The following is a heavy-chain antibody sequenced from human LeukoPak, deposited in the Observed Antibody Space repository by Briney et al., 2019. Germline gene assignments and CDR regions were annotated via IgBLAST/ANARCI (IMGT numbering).Heavy chain of an antibody. Sequence: QTGGSLRFSGLGSGFTFSGFELNWLGQAPGKGLDWVSYISDDGSTKTYGGSVEGRFTISRDNAKNTLSLQMNSLRLEDTGVYYCSRRFRDWGRGILVTVSS. J-gene: IGHJ4*02. CDR2: ISDDGSTK. V-gene: IGHV3-48*03. CDR3: SRRFRD. CDR1: GFTFSGFE.